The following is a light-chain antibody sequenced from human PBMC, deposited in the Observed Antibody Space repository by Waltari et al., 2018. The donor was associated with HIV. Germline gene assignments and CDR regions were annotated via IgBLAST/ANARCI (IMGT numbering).Light chain of an antibody. V-gene: IGKV3-20*01. CDR3: QQYGTSPYT. J-gene: IGKJ2*01. CDR1: RSVSSNY. CDR2: AAS. Sequence: ENVLTQSPGTLSLSPGERDTLSCRASRSVSSNYLTWYQQRPGQAPRLLIYAASNRATAIPDRFSGSGSGTDFTLTISRLEPEDFAVYYCQQYGTSPYTFGQGTKVEI.